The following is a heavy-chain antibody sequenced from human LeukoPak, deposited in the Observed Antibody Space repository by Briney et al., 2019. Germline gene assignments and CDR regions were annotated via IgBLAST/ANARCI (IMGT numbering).Heavy chain of an antibody. V-gene: IGHV1-8*01. Sequence: ASVKVSCKASGYTFTSYDNNWVRQATGQGLEWMGWMNPNSGNTGYAQKFQGRVTMTRNTSISTAYMELSSLRSEDTAVYYCARGQQYYYDSSGYDDYWGQGTLVTVSS. CDR3: ARGQQYYYDSSGYDDY. D-gene: IGHD3-22*01. CDR2: MNPNSGNT. J-gene: IGHJ4*02. CDR1: GYTFTSYD.